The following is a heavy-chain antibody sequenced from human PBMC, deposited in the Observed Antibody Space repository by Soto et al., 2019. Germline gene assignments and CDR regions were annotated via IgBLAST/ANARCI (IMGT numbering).Heavy chain of an antibody. CDR2: IWYDGSNK. CDR3: ARGTLGYYYGMDV. CDR1: GFIFSNYG. Sequence: QVQLVESGGGVVQPGRSLRLSCAASGFIFSNYGMHWVRQAPGKGLEWVAVIWYDGSNKYYADSVKGRFTISRDNSKNTLYLQMNSLRGEDTAVYYWARGTLGYYYGMDVWGQGTMVTVSS. D-gene: IGHD1-7*01. J-gene: IGHJ6*02. V-gene: IGHV3-33*01.